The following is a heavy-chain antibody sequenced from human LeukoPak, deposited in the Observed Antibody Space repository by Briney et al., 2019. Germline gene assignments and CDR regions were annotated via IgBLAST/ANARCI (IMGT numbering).Heavy chain of an antibody. CDR1: GGSFSGYY. Sequence: SETLSLTCAVYGGSFSGYYWGWIRQPPGKGLEWIGEINHSGSTNYNPSLKSRVTISVDTSKNQFSLKLSSVTAADTAVYYCARGYSSTSLEQNYYYYGMDVWGQGTTVTVSS. J-gene: IGHJ6*02. CDR2: INHSGST. CDR3: ARGYSSTSLEQNYYYYGMDV. V-gene: IGHV4-34*01. D-gene: IGHD2-2*01.